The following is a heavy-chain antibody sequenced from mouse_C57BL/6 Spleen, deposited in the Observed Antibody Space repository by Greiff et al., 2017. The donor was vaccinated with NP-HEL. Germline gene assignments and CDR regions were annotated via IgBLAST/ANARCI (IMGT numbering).Heavy chain of an antibody. CDR2: INPSTGGT. Sequence: EVQRVESGPELVKPGASVKISCKASGYSFTGYYMNWVKQSPEKSLEWIGEINPSTGGTTYNQKFKAKATLTVDKSSSTAYMQLKSLTSEDSAVYYCARMNYYGSTYYFDYWGQGTTLTVSS. J-gene: IGHJ2*01. D-gene: IGHD1-1*01. V-gene: IGHV1-42*01. CDR1: GYSFTGYY. CDR3: ARMNYYGSTYYFDY.